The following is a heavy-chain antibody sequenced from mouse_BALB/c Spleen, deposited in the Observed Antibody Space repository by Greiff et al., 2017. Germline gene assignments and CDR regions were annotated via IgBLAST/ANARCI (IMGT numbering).Heavy chain of an antibody. D-gene: IGHD2-4*01. J-gene: IGHJ4*01. CDR2: INSNGGST. V-gene: IGHV5-6-3*01. CDR3: AREATMMMTGGYYAMDY. Sequence: EVKLVESGGGLVQPGGSLKLSCAASGFTFSSYGMSWVRQTPDKRLELVATINSNGGSTYYPDSVKGRFTISRDNAKNTLYLQMSSLKSEDTAMYYCAREATMMMTGGYYAMDYWGQGTSVTVSS. CDR1: GFTFSSYG.